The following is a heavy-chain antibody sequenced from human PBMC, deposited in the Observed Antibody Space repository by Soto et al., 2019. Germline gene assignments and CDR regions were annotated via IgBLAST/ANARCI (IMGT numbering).Heavy chain of an antibody. J-gene: IGHJ6*02. CDR1: GYTFTNYG. CDR3: ARSPGYSASWGYFYYGMKI. D-gene: IGHD6-13*01. Sequence: QVQLVQSGAELKNPGASVKVSCKASGYTFTNYGISWVRQAPGQGLEWMGWINTYHGNTKYAQKLQGRFTITKDSSTSTAYMELTSLRSDDTAVYYCARSPGYSASWGYFYYGMKIWGQGTTVIVSS. V-gene: IGHV1-18*01. CDR2: INTYHGNT.